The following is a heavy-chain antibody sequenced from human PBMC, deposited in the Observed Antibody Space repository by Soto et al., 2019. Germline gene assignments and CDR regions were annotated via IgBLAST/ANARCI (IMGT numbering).Heavy chain of an antibody. D-gene: IGHD6-13*01. V-gene: IGHV3-7*01. J-gene: IGHJ3*02. CDR2: IKQDGSEK. Sequence: EVQLVESGGGLVQPGGSLRLSCAASGFTFSSYWMSWVRQAPGKGLEWVANIKQDGSEKYYVDSVKGRFTISRDNAQNSLYLQMNSLRAEDTAVYYCARDPRDSSSWFEDAFDIWGQGTMVTVSS. CDR3: ARDPRDSSSWFEDAFDI. CDR1: GFTFSSYW.